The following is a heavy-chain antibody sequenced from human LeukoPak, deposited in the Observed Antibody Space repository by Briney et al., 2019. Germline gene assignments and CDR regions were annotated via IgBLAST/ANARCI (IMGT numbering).Heavy chain of an antibody. J-gene: IGHJ5*02. CDR2: IHSSRGT. CDR1: DDSISGHF. CDR3: ARLHCSSSSCLFPVFGYTNWFDP. V-gene: IGHV4-59*11. Sequence: PSETLSLTCGVSDDSISGHFWTWIRQPPGKALEWVGYIHSSRGTKNNPSLESRVSLSLDASKNQFSLRLNSVTAADTAVYYCARLHCSSSSCLFPVFGYTNWFDPWGQGTLVTVSS. D-gene: IGHD2-2*01.